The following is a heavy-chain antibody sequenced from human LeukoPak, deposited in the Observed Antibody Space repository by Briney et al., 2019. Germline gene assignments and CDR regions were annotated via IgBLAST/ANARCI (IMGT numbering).Heavy chain of an antibody. CDR3: ARGGNYLLDAFDI. Sequence: GGSLRLSCAASGYTFSRYWLHWVRQAPGKGLLWVSRINDDGSSISYADSVKGRLTISRDNAKNTLYLQMNSLRAEDTAVYYCARGGNYLLDAFDIWGQGTMVTVSS. CDR2: INDDGSSI. J-gene: IGHJ3*02. D-gene: IGHD1-26*01. CDR1: GYTFSRYW. V-gene: IGHV3-74*01.